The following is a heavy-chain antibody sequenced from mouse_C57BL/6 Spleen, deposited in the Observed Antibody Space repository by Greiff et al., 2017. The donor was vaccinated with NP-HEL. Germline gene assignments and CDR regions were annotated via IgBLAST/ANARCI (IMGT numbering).Heavy chain of an antibody. D-gene: IGHD2-2*01. CDR3: ARSSGYHPYWYFDV. CDR2: IYPGDGDT. J-gene: IGHJ1*03. V-gene: IGHV1-80*01. CDR1: GYAFSSYW. Sequence: QVQLKQSGAELVKPGASVKISCKASGYAFSSYWMNWVKQRPGKGLEWIGQIYPGDGDTNYNGKFKGKATLTADKSSSTAYMQLSSLTSEDSAVYFCARSSGYHPYWYFDVWGTGTTVTVSS.